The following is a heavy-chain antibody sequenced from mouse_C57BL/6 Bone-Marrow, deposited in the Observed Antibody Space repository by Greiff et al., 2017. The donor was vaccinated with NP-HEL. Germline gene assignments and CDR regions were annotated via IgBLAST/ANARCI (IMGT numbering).Heavy chain of an antibody. CDR1: GYTFTSYW. CDR2: IYPGSGST. CDR3: ARWGSSVLYYAMDY. D-gene: IGHD3-2*02. Sequence: VQLKQPGAELVKPGASVKMSCKASGYTFTSYWITWVKQRPGQGLEWIGDIYPGSGSTNYNEKFKSKATLTVDTSSSTAYMQLSSLTSEDSAVYYCARWGSSVLYYAMDYWGQGTSVTVSS. V-gene: IGHV1-55*01. J-gene: IGHJ4*01.